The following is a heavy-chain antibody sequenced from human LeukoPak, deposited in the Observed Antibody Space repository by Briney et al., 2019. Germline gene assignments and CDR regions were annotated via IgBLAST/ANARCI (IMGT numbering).Heavy chain of an antibody. J-gene: IGHJ4*02. CDR2: INHSGST. Sequence: SETLSLTCAVYGGSFSGYYWSWIRQPPGKGLEWIGEINHSGSTNYNPSLKSRVTISVDTSKNQFSLKLSSVTAADTAVYYCARVGDYGLGYWGQGTLVTVSS. V-gene: IGHV4-34*01. CDR3: ARVGDYGLGY. D-gene: IGHD4-17*01. CDR1: GGSFSGYY.